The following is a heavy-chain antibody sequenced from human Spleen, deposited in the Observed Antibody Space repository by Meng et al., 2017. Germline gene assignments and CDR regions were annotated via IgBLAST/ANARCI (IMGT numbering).Heavy chain of an antibody. CDR1: GGSFIGYY. CDR3: ARDAGDL. Sequence: QVQLQRWGAGLLKPSGTLSLTCVVYGGSFIGYYWGWIRQPPGKGLEWIGEINHSGSTNYNPSLKSRVTMSIDTSEKQFSLKLSSVTAADTAVYYCARDAGDLWGQGTLVTVSS. CDR2: INHSGST. J-gene: IGHJ5*02. V-gene: IGHV4-34*01.